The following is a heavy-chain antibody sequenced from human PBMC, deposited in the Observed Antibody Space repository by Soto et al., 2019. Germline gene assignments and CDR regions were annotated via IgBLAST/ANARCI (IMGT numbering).Heavy chain of an antibody. V-gene: IGHV4-4*02. Sequence: SETLSLTCGVSGGSISSINWWSWVRQAPGKGLEWLGEIYQSGTTNYNPSLKSRVTMSIDKSKNQFFLNVTSVTAADTAVYYCARTAGTYLTHPFDPWGQGXLVTVSS. D-gene: IGHD3-10*01. J-gene: IGHJ5*02. CDR1: GGSISSINW. CDR2: IYQSGTT. CDR3: ARTAGTYLTHPFDP.